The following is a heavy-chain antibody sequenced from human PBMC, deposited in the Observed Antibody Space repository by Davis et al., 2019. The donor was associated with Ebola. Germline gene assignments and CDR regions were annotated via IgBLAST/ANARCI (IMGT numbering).Heavy chain of an antibody. CDR3: ANAPYYDFWSGYS. Sequence: GESLKISCAASGFAFSGYGMHWVRQAPGKGLEWVAVISYDGSNKYYADSVKGRFTISRDNSKNTLYLQMNSLRAEDTAVYYCANAPYYDFWSGYSWGQGTLVTVSS. CDR2: ISYDGSNK. CDR1: GFAFSGYG. V-gene: IGHV3-30*18. D-gene: IGHD3-3*01. J-gene: IGHJ5*02.